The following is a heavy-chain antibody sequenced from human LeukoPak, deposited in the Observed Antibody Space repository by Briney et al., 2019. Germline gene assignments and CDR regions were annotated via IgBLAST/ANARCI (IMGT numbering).Heavy chain of an antibody. J-gene: IGHJ4*02. Sequence: PGRSLRLSCAASGFTFSSYGMHWVRQAPGKGLEWVAVISFDGSNKYYADSVKGRLTISRDNSKNTLYLQMNNLRAEDTAVFYCARADISTYYGDVFDYWGQGTLVTVSS. CDR3: ARADISTYYGDVFDY. CDR1: GFTFSSYG. V-gene: IGHV3-30*03. D-gene: IGHD3-22*01. CDR2: ISFDGSNK.